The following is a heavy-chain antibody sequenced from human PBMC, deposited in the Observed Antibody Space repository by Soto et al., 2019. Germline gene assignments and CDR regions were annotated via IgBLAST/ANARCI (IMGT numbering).Heavy chain of an antibody. CDR2: IYPDDSDP. CDR1: GYRFSTYW. J-gene: IGHJ4*02. CDR3: ARLGGLVYIGTWIQ. D-gene: IGHD5-18*01. Sequence: PGESLKISCNASGYRFSTYWIGWVRQRPRKGPEWMAIIYPDDSDPRENPSCRGQVTLPAGKSSNTVHLQWRSLKASDTGIYYCARLGGLVYIGTWIQWGQGTPVTVSS. V-gene: IGHV5-51*01.